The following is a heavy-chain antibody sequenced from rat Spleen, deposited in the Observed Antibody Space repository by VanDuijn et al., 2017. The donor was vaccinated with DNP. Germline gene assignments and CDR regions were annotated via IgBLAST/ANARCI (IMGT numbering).Heavy chain of an antibody. Sequence: QVQLQQSGAELAKPGSSVKISCKASGNAFITNYFGWIKQTTGQGLDYIGYIHTGSGGTAYNEKFRGRATLTVDKSSSTAFMQLSGLTPDDSAVYYCARWTTRGGFDYWGQGVTVTVSS. CDR2: IHTGSGGT. J-gene: IGHJ2*01. V-gene: IGHV1-43*01. CDR1: GNAFITNY. CDR3: ARWTTRGGFDY. D-gene: IGHD1-10*01.